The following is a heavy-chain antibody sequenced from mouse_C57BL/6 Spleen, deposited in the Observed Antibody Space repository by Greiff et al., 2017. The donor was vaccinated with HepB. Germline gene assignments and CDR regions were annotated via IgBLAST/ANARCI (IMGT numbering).Heavy chain of an antibody. D-gene: IGHD1-1*01. V-gene: IGHV3-6*01. J-gene: IGHJ2*01. CDR3: ARGGLWTTVVEC. CDR2: ISDDGSN. Sequence: DVQLVESGPGLVKPSQSLSLTCSVTGYSITSGYYRNWIRQFPGNKLEWKGYISDDGSNNYNPSLKNRIPITRDTTKNQLSLKLNSVTTDDTATYYCARGGLWTTVVECWGQGTTLTVSS. CDR1: GYSITSGYY.